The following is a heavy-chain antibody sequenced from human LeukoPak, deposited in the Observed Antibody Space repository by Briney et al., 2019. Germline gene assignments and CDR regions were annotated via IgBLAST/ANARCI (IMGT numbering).Heavy chain of an antibody. V-gene: IGHV4-31*03. CDR3: ARSFTFYYYDSSGYSALFDY. D-gene: IGHD3-22*01. CDR1: GGSISSGGYY. J-gene: IGHJ4*02. Sequence: SETLSLTCTVSGGSISSGGYYWSWIRQHPGKGLEWIGYIYYSGSTYYNPSLKSRVTISVDTSKNQFSLKLSSVTAADTAVYYCARSFTFYYYDSSGYSALFDYWGQGTLVTVSS. CDR2: IYYSGST.